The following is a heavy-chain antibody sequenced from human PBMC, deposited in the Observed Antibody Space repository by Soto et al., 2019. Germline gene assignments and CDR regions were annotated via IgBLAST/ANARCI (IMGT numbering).Heavy chain of an antibody. V-gene: IGHV1-3*01. D-gene: IGHD3-3*01. CDR3: ARGNDFWSGFDLYGMDV. CDR1: GYTFTSYA. CDR2: INAGNGNT. J-gene: IGHJ6*02. Sequence: ASVKVSCKASGYTFTSYAMHWVGQAPGQGREWMGWINAGNGNTKYSQNFQGRVTITRDTSASTTYMELISLRSEDTAVYYCARGNDFWSGFDLYGMDVWGQGTTVTVSS.